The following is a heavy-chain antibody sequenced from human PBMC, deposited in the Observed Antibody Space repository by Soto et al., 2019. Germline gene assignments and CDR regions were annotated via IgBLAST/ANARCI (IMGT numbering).Heavy chain of an antibody. Sequence: ETLSLTCTVSGVSIHNSHSFWAWIRQPPGKGLQFIASVYHNGGAHYNSSLKSRVTISVDTANNQVSLRMRSLTAADTAFYYCGRVVEGATRHTDPDSWGQGILVTVSS. CDR3: GRVVEGATRHTDPDS. J-gene: IGHJ5*01. CDR2: VYHNGGA. CDR1: GVSIHNSHSF. D-gene: IGHD2-21*01. V-gene: IGHV4-39*01.